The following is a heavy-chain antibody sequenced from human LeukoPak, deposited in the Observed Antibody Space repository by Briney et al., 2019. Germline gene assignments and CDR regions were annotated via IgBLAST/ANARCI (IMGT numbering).Heavy chain of an antibody. J-gene: IGHJ4*02. D-gene: IGHD2-2*01. CDR2: IYPGDSDT. CDR1: GYTFTSYW. CDR3: ARDLPSSY. V-gene: IGHV5-51*01. Sequence: KVSCKASGYTFTSYWFGWVGQMRGKGLEWMGVIYPGDSDTRYSPSFQGQVTISADKSISTAYLQWSSLKPSDTAMYYCARDLPSSYWGQGTLVTVSS.